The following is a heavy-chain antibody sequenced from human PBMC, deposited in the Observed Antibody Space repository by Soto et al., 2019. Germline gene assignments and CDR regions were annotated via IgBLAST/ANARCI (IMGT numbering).Heavy chain of an antibody. CDR3: ARESEYSNGWWFNY. Sequence: PSETLSLTCTVSGVSVSSYYWSWVRQPAGKGLEWIGRIFSSGTTNYNPSLKSRVTMSLDTSNNQFSLKLSSVTAADTAVYYCARESEYSNGWWFNYWGQGTLVTVSS. CDR1: GVSVSSYY. V-gene: IGHV4-4*07. CDR2: IFSSGTT. D-gene: IGHD6-19*01. J-gene: IGHJ4*02.